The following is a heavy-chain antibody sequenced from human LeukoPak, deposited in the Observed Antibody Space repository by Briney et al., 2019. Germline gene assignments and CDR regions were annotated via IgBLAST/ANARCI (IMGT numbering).Heavy chain of an antibody. D-gene: IGHD3-16*01. CDR2: ISSGGSSI. CDR1: GFIFSDYY. V-gene: IGHV3-11*04. CDR3: ARDLWDGGFDY. Sequence: GGSLRLSCAASGFIFSDYYMSWIRQAPGKGREWVSYISSGGSSIYYADSGKGRFTISRDNAKNSLYLQMNSLRAEDTAVYYCARDLWDGGFDYWGQGTLVTVSS. J-gene: IGHJ4*02.